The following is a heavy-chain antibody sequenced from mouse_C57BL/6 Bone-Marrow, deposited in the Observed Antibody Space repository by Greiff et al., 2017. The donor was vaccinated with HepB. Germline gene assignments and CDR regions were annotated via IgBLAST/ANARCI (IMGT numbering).Heavy chain of an antibody. CDR1: GYTFTSYW. CDR2: IDPSDSYT. Sequence: VQLQQPGAELVRPGTSVKLSCKASGYTFTSYWMHWVKQWPGQGLEWIGVIDPSDSYTNYNQKFKGKATLTVDTSSSTAYMQLSSLTSEDSAVYYCGYSAWFAYWGQGTLVTVSA. CDR3: GYSAWFAY. V-gene: IGHV1-59*01. J-gene: IGHJ3*01.